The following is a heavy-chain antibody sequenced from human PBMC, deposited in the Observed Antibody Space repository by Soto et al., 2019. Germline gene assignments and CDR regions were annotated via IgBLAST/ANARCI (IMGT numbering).Heavy chain of an antibody. CDR3: ARIDYYYSYMEV. V-gene: IGHV2-26*01. Sequence: GVSWIRQPPGKALEWLAHIFSNDEKSYSTSLKSRLTISKDTSKSQVVLTMTNMDPVDTATYYCARIDYYYSYMEVWVKGTTVIGFS. CDR2: IFSNDEK. CDR1: G. J-gene: IGHJ6*03.